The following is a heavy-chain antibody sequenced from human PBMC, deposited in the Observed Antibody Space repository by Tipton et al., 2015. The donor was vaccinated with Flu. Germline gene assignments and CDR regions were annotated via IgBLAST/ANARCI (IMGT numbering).Heavy chain of an antibody. CDR3: ARAGGTPVTTWNWFDP. J-gene: IGHJ5*02. Sequence: TLSLTCTVSGGSINNYYWTWIRQPPGKGLEWIGYIYYSGRTTYDPSLKSRVTISVDTSKNQFSLRLNSVTAADTAVYYCARAGGTPVTTWNWFDPWRQGNLVTVSS. CDR2: IYYSGRT. D-gene: IGHD4-17*01. CDR1: GGSINNYY. V-gene: IGHV4-59*08.